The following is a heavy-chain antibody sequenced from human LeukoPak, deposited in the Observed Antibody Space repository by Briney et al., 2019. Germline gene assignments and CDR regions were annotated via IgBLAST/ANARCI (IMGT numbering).Heavy chain of an antibody. Sequence: GGSLRLSCAASGFTVSSNYMSWVRQAPGKGLEWVSVIYSGGSTYYADSVKGRFTISRDNSKNTLYLQMNSLRAEDTAVYYCARLYYGSGTTNDSWGQGTLVTVSS. CDR1: GFTVSSNY. D-gene: IGHD3-10*01. CDR3: ARLYYGSGTTNDS. CDR2: IYSGGST. J-gene: IGHJ4*02. V-gene: IGHV3-66*04.